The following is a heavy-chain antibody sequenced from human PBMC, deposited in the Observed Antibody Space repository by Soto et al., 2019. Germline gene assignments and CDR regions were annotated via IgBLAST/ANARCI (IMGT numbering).Heavy chain of an antibody. J-gene: IGHJ4*02. CDR1: GFTFSSYS. CDR2: ISSSSSYI. D-gene: IGHD3-22*01. V-gene: IGHV3-21*01. CDR3: ARGLYDSSGYNYFDY. Sequence: GGSLRLSCAASGFTFSSYSMNWVRQAPGKGLEWVSSISSSSSYIYYADSVKGRFTIYRDNAKNSLYLQMNSLRAEDTAVYYCARGLYDSSGYNYFDYWGQGTLVTVSS.